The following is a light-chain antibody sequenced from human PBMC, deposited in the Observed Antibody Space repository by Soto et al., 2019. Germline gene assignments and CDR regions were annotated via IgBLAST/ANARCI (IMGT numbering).Light chain of an antibody. J-gene: IGKJ2*01. CDR1: RSLLHSDEGITY. V-gene: IGKV2-40*01. CDR2: TLS. Sequence: DIVMTQTPLSLPATPGEPASISCRSSRSLLHSDEGITYLDWYLQKPGQSPQLLIYTLSQRAPGVPDRFSGSGSATDFTLKINRVEAEDVGVYYCMQRIEFPYTFGQGTKVDIK. CDR3: MQRIEFPYT.